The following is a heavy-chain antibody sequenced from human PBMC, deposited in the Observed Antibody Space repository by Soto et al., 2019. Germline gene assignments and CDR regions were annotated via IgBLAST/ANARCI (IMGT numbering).Heavy chain of an antibody. D-gene: IGHD2-2*01. CDR1: GFTLSSYW. CDR3: ASWPPGSIVVVPADSGGMDV. J-gene: IGHJ6*02. CDR2: INSDGSST. V-gene: IGHV3-74*01. Sequence: EVQLVESGGGLVQPGGSLRLSCAASGFTLSSYWMHWVRQAPGKGLVWVSRINSDGSSTNYADSVKGRFTISRDNAKNTLYLQMNSLRAQDTAVYYCASWPPGSIVVVPADSGGMDVWGQGTTVTVSS.